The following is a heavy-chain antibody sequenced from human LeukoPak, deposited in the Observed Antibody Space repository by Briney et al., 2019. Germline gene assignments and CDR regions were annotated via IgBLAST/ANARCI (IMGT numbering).Heavy chain of an antibody. CDR2: INWNGGST. Sequence: GSLRLSCAASGFTFDDYGMSWVRQAPGKGLEWVSGINWNGGSTGYADSVKGRFTISRDNAKNSLYLQMNSLRAEDTALYYCARGDYSDYYYYMDVWGKGTTVTVSS. V-gene: IGHV3-20*04. D-gene: IGHD4-17*01. CDR3: ARGDYSDYYYYMDV. J-gene: IGHJ6*03. CDR1: GFTFDDYG.